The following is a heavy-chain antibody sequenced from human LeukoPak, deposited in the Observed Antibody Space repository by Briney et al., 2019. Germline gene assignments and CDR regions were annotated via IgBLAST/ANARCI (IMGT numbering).Heavy chain of an antibody. CDR1: GDSFSSNSVA. CDR3: ARLQYSGFDPYCFDY. D-gene: IGHD5-12*01. CDR2: TYYRSKWYN. V-gene: IGHV6-1*01. Sequence: SQTLSLTCAISGDSFSSNSVAWRWLRQSPSRGLEWLGRTYYRSKWYNDYAVSVKSRITINPDTANNQFSLQLSSVTPEDTAIYYCARLQYSGFDPYCFDYWGQGTLVTVSS. J-gene: IGHJ4*02.